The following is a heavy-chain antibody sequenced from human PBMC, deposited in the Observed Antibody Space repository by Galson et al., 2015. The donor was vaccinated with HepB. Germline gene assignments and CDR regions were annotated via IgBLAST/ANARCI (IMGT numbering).Heavy chain of an antibody. V-gene: IGHV3-23*01. CDR2: ISGSGGST. Sequence: SLRLSCASSGFTFSSYAMSWVRQAPGKGLEWVSGISGSGGSTYYADSVKGRFTISRDNSKNTLYLQMNSLRAEDTAVYYCAKVGPRSSGSYFDYWGQGTLVTVSS. CDR1: GFTFSSYA. D-gene: IGHD3-22*01. CDR3: AKVGPRSSGSYFDY. J-gene: IGHJ4*02.